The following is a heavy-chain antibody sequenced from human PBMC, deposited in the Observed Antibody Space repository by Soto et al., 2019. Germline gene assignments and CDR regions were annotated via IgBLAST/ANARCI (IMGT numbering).Heavy chain of an antibody. Sequence: PGGSLRLSWVASGFNFKKFAMAWVRQAAGEGLEWVSGISCCGGSASYADSVKGRFSIARDDSKNTVSLQLNSLRVEDTAQYYCAKADGQQWLLPHLDNWGQGTLVTVSS. D-gene: IGHD6-19*01. J-gene: IGHJ4*02. CDR1: GFNFKKFA. CDR2: ISCCGGSA. V-gene: IGHV3-23*01. CDR3: AKADGQQWLLPHLDN.